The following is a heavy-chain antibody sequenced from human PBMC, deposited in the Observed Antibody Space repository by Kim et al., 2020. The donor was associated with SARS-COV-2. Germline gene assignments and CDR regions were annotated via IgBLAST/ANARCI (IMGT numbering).Heavy chain of an antibody. CDR2: IYSGGST. Sequence: GGSLRLSCAASGFTVSSNYMSWVRQAPGKGLEWVSVIYSGGSTYYEDSVKGRFTISRDNSKNTLYLQMNSLRAEDTAVYYCARYYYDSSGYIRPNAFDIWGQGTMVTVSS. CDR3: ARYYYDSSGYIRPNAFDI. V-gene: IGHV3-53*01. CDR1: GFTVSSNY. D-gene: IGHD3-22*01. J-gene: IGHJ3*02.